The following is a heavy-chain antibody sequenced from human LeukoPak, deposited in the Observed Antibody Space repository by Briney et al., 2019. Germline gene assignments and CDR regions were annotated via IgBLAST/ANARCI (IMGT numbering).Heavy chain of an antibody. J-gene: IGHJ3*02. CDR2: ISSSGSTI. Sequence: GGSLRLSCAASGFTFSSYEMNWVRQAPGKGLEWVSYISSSGSTIYYADSVKGRFTISRDNAKNSLYLQMNSLRAEDTAVYYCARDLGYSSGWYGAFDIWGQGTMVTVSS. D-gene: IGHD6-19*01. V-gene: IGHV3-48*03. CDR1: GFTFSSYE. CDR3: ARDLGYSSGWYGAFDI.